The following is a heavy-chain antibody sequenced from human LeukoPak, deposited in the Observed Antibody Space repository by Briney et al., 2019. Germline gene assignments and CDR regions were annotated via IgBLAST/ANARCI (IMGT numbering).Heavy chain of an antibody. Sequence: PSETLSLTCTVSGGSISSYYWSWIRQPPGKGLEWIGSIYYSGSTYYNPSLKSRVTISVDTSKNQFSLKLSSVTAADTAVYYCASKRAMVNAFDIWGQGTMVTVSS. D-gene: IGHD5-18*01. J-gene: IGHJ3*02. CDR2: IYYSGST. V-gene: IGHV4-39*01. CDR3: ASKRAMVNAFDI. CDR1: GGSISSYY.